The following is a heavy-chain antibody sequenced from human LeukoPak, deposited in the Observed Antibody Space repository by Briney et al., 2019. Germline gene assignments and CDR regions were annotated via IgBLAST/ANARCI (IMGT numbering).Heavy chain of an antibody. V-gene: IGHV1-2*02. J-gene: IGHJ5*02. Sequence: GASVKVSCKASGHTFTGYYMHWVRQAPGQGLEWMGWINPNSGGTNYAQKFQGRVTMTRDTSISTAYMELSRLRSDDTAVYYCAREYGDYDILTGYQRNNWFDPWGQGTLVTVSS. CDR2: INPNSGGT. D-gene: IGHD3-9*01. CDR1: GHTFTGYY. CDR3: AREYGDYDILTGYQRNNWFDP.